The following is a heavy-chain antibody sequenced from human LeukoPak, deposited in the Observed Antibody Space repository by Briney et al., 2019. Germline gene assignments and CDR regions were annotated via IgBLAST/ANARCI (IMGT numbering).Heavy chain of an antibody. CDR1: GGSISSYY. J-gene: IGHJ4*02. V-gene: IGHV4-59*12. CDR2: IYYSGST. D-gene: IGHD3-22*01. CDR3: ARGRNYYDSSGYYSLFDY. Sequence: PSETLSLTCTVSGGSISSYYWSWIRQPPGKGLEWIGYIYYSGSTNYNPSLKSRVTISVYTSKNQFSLKLSSVTAADTAVYYCARGRNYYDSSGYYSLFDYWGQGTLVTVSS.